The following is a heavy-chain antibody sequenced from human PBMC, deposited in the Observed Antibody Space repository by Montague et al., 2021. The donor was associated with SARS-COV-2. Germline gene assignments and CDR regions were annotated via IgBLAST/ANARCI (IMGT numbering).Heavy chain of an antibody. V-gene: IGHV4-31*03. D-gene: IGHD3-3*01. CDR2: IYYSGST. CDR3: ARAKRITIFGVVNEIDY. J-gene: IGHJ4*02. Sequence: TLSLTCTVSGGSISSGGYYWSWIRQHPGKGLEWIGYIYYSGSTYYNPSLKSRVTIPVDTSKNQFSLKLSSVTAADTAVYYCARAKRITIFGVVNEIDYWGQGTLVTVSS. CDR1: GGSISSGGYY.